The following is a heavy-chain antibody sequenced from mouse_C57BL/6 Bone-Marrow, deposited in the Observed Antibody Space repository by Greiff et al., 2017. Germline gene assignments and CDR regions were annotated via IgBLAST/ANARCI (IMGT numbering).Heavy chain of an antibody. Sequence: VQLQQSGAELVKPGASVKLSCKASGYTFTSYWMHWVKQRPGQGLEWIGMIHPNSGSTNYNEKFKSKATLTVDKSSSTAYMQLSSLTSEDSAVYYCAADSSGYFDYWGQGTTLTVSS. V-gene: IGHV1-64*01. CDR3: AADSSGYFDY. CDR1: GYTFTSYW. CDR2: IHPNSGST. D-gene: IGHD3-2*02. J-gene: IGHJ2*01.